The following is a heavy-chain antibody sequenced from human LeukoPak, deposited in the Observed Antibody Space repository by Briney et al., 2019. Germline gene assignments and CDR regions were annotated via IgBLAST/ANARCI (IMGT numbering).Heavy chain of an antibody. CDR1: GFTFSSYA. D-gene: IGHD3-3*01. CDR3: ARDLGGRTIFGVAFDY. Sequence: GGSLRLSCAASGFTFSSYAMHWVRQAPGKGLEWVAVISYDGSNKYYAGSVKGRFTISRDNSKNTLYLQMNSLRAEDTAVYYCARDLGGRTIFGVAFDYWGQGTLVTVSS. CDR2: ISYDGSNK. V-gene: IGHV3-30-3*01. J-gene: IGHJ4*02.